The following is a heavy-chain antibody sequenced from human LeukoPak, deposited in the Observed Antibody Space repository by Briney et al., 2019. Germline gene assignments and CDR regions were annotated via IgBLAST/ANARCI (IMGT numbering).Heavy chain of an antibody. CDR1: GGSISSYY. CDR2: IYYSGST. CDR3: ARVPYYYDSSGYYYSNAFDI. Sequence: PSETLSLTCTVSGGSISSYYWSWIRQPPGKGLEWIGYIYYSGSTNYNPSLKSRVTISVDTSKNQFSLKLSSVTAADTAVYYRARVPYYYDSSGYYYSNAFDIWGQGTMVTVSS. J-gene: IGHJ3*02. V-gene: IGHV4-59*01. D-gene: IGHD3-22*01.